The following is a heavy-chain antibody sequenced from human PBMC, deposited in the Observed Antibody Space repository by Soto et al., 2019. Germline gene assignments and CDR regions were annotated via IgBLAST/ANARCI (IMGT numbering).Heavy chain of an antibody. J-gene: IGHJ6*02. CDR2: ISGSGGST. CDR3: AKSGKNHYYGMDV. CDR1: GFTFSSYA. Sequence: GGXLRLSCAASGFTFSSYAMSWVRQAPGKGLEWVSAISGSGGSTYYADSVKGRFTISRDNSKNTLYLQMNSLRAEDTAVYYCAKSGKNHYYGMDVWGQGTTVTVSS. V-gene: IGHV3-23*01.